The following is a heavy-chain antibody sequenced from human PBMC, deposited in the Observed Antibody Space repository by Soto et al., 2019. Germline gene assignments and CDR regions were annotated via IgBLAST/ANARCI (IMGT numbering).Heavy chain of an antibody. J-gene: IGHJ4*01. Sequence: ASVKVSCKASAYTFTDYGIIWVRQAPGQELEWMGWLSGFNRNTNYAQKFQDRLTITTDTSTTTAYMELSSLRPHDPAVYFCASALRTGYSHFDYWGRVTLVAVSS. CDR2: LSGFNRNT. CDR3: ASALRTGYSHFDY. D-gene: IGHD3-9*01. V-gene: IGHV1-18*01. CDR1: AYTFTDYG.